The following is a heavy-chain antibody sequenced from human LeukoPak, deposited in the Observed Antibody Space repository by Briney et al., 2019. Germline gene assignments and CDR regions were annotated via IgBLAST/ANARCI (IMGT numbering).Heavy chain of an antibody. CDR1: GFTVSSNY. CDR3: AKDNNGAAAGIIPGAFDN. J-gene: IGHJ3*02. Sequence: GGSLRLSCAASGFTVSSNYMSWVRQAPGKGLEWVSVIYSGGSTYYADSVKGRFTISRDNSKNTLYLQMNSLRAEDTAVYYCAKDNNGAAAGIIPGAFDNWGQGTMVTVSS. CDR2: IYSGGST. V-gene: IGHV3-53*05. D-gene: IGHD6-13*01.